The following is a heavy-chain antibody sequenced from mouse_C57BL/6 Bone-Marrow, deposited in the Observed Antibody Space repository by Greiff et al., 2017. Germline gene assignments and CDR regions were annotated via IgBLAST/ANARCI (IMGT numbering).Heavy chain of an antibody. CDR3: ARGTVYDGYYVDY. CDR2: LDPSDSYT. CDR1: GYTFTSYW. D-gene: IGHD2-3*01. J-gene: IGHJ2*01. Sequence: QVQLQQPGAELVMPGASVQLSCKASGYTFTSYWLHWLQPRPGQGLEWIGELDPSDSYTNYNQKFKGKSTLTVDKSSSTAYMQLSSLTSEDSAVYYCARGTVYDGYYVDYWGQGTTLAVSS. V-gene: IGHV1-69*01.